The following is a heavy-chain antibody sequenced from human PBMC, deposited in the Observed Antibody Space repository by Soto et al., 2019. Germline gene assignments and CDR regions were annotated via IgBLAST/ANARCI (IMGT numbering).Heavy chain of an antibody. CDR1: GFTFSSYG. Sequence: GGSLRLSCAASGFTFSSYGMHWVRQAPGKGLEWVAVISYDGSNKYYADSVKGRFTISRDNSKNTLYLQMNSLRAEDTAVYYCAKTFREEDAFDIWGQGTMVTVSS. V-gene: IGHV3-30*18. J-gene: IGHJ3*02. CDR3: AKTFREEDAFDI. CDR2: ISYDGSNK.